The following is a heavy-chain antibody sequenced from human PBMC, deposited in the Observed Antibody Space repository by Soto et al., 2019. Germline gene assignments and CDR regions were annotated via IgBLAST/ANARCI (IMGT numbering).Heavy chain of an antibody. CDR2: INPNSGGT. J-gene: IGHJ3*02. CDR3: ARDATGYSYGHDAFDI. V-gene: IGHV1-2*02. CDR1: GYTFTGYY. Sequence: VKVSCKASGYTFTGYYMHWVRQAPGQGLEWMGWINPNSGGTNYAQKFQGRVTMTRDTSISTAYMELSRLRSDDTAVYYCARDATGYSYGHDAFDIWGQGTMVTVSS. D-gene: IGHD5-18*01.